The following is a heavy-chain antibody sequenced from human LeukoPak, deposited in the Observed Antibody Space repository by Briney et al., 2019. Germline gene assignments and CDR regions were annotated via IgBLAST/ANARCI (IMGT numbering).Heavy chain of an antibody. CDR1: GFTLSSYA. D-gene: IGHD3-10*01. CDR3: ARDSFYGSGSYLPYYYGMDV. Sequence: GGSLRLSCAASGFTLSSYAMSWVRQAPGKGLEWVAVIWYDGSNKYYADSVKGRFTISRDNSKNTLYLQMNSLRAEDTAVYYCARDSFYGSGSYLPYYYGMDVWGQGTTVTVSS. J-gene: IGHJ6*02. CDR2: IWYDGSNK. V-gene: IGHV3-33*08.